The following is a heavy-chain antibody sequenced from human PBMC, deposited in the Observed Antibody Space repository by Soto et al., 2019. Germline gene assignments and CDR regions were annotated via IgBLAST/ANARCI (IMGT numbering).Heavy chain of an antibody. D-gene: IGHD1-1*01. CDR2: INPSDSYT. V-gene: IGHV5-10-1*01. Sequence: LNISCHGSGYSFTSYWIGCVRQRPGKGLEWMGRINPSDSYTTYSPSFQGHVTISTDKSFSTAYLQWRSLKASDTAMYYCAAGYTTGPDAFDIWGQGTMVTV. CDR1: GYSFTSYW. J-gene: IGHJ3*02. CDR3: AAGYTTGPDAFDI.